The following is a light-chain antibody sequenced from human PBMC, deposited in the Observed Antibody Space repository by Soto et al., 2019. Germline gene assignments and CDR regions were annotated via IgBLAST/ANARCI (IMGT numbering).Light chain of an antibody. J-gene: IGKJ4*01. CDR2: KAS. CDR1: QSVSTW. CDR3: QQYHDYPVT. Sequence: DIELTQSPSTLSASVGDRVTITCRASQSVSTWLTWYQQKPGEAPKLLIHKASTFENGVPSRFIGSGSGTVFTLTIISLQPDDSATYYCQQYHDYPVTFGGGTKVQI. V-gene: IGKV1-5*03.